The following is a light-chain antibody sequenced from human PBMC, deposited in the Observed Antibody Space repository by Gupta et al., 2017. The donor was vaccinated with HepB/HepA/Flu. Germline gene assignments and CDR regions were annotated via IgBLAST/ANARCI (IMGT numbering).Light chain of an antibody. Sequence: SYVLTQPPSVSVAPGKTASITCGGNNIGRKNVHWYQQKPGQAPVGVVVFNRVRPSGNTERVSCYNAGNNATRRTSRVESGDEADDYCHVWETSTDHLVFRGGTKFTFL. CDR3: HVWETSTDHLV. J-gene: IGLJ3*02. CDR2: FNR. V-gene: IGLV3-21*03. CDR1: NIGRKN.